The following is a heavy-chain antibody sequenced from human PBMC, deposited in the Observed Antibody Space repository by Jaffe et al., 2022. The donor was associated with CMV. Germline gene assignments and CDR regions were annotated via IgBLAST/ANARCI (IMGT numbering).Heavy chain of an antibody. CDR3: ARATPVDGSFDY. Sequence: QVQLQESGPGLVKPSETLSLTCTVSGGSISSDYWNWIRQPPGKGLEWIGYFSYIGSTNYNPSLKSRVTISVDTSKNQFSLQLSSVTAADTAVYYCARATPVDGSFDYWGQGTLVTVSS. CDR2: FSYIGST. CDR1: GGSISSDY. D-gene: IGHD2-21*01. J-gene: IGHJ4*02. V-gene: IGHV4-59*01.